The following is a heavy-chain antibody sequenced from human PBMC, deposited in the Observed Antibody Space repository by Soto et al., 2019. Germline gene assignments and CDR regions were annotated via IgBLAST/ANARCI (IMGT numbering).Heavy chain of an antibody. Sequence: VASVKVSCKASGYRFTSYDINWVRQATGQGLEWMGWMNPNSGNTGYAQKFQGRVTMTRNTSISTAYMELSSLRSEDTAVYYCARGRGYNWNYRISKLKDWGQGTLVTVSS. J-gene: IGHJ4*02. V-gene: IGHV1-8*01. CDR2: MNPNSGNT. CDR1: GYRFTSYD. D-gene: IGHD1-7*01. CDR3: ARGRGYNWNYRISKLKD.